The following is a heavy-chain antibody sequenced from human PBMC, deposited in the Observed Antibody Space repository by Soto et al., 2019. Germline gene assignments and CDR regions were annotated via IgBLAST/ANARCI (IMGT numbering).Heavy chain of an antibody. D-gene: IGHD6-25*01. CDR1: EFAFSSYW. Sequence: EVQLVESGGGLVQPGGSLTFSCAASEFAFSSYWMTWVRQAPGKGLEWVANIRKDGSQRSYLDSVRGRFTISRDNSKNSLYLQMNSLRAEDTALYFCARDVSPGSSGLYFDAFDIWGQGTMVTVSS. J-gene: IGHJ3*02. V-gene: IGHV3-7*05. CDR3: ARDVSPGSSGLYFDAFDI. CDR2: IRKDGSQR.